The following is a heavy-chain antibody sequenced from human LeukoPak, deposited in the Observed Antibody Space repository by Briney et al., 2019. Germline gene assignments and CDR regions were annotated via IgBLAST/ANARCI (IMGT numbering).Heavy chain of an antibody. J-gene: IGHJ4*02. CDR1: GVTVSSNY. V-gene: IGHV3-53*01. Sequence: GGSLRLSCAASGVTVSSNYMSWVRQAPGRGLEWVSFIYSGGSTYYADSVTGRFTISRDNSKNTLYLQMNSLRAEDTAVYYCARAVGPYDYWGQGTLVTVSS. CDR2: IYSGGST. CDR3: ARAVGPYDY. D-gene: IGHD3-16*01.